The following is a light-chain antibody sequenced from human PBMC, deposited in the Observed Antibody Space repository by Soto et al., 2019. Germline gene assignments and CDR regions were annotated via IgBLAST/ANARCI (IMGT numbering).Light chain of an antibody. CDR3: AAWDDSLNGWV. Sequence: QSALTQPPSASGTPGQRVTISCSGSSSNIGSNTVNWYQQFPGTAPKLLIYNNNQRPSGVPDRFSGSKSGTSASLAISGLQSEDEADYYCAAWDDSLNGWVFGGGTKLTVL. CDR2: NNN. J-gene: IGLJ3*02. V-gene: IGLV1-44*01. CDR1: SSNIGSNT.